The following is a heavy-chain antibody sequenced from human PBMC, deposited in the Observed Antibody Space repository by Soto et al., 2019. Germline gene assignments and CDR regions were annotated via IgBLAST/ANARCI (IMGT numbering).Heavy chain of an antibody. CDR2: ISSSGFTV. J-gene: IGHJ4*02. V-gene: IGHV3-11*01. Sequence: QVQLVESRGGLVQPGWSLRLSCAASGFTFSDHYMSWIRQAPGKGLEWVAYISSSGFTVYYADSVKGRFTISRDNAKKSLYLQMNSLRAEDTAVYYCARDLRGYYAGWYFDHWGQGTLVTVSS. CDR3: ARDLRGYYAGWYFDH. D-gene: IGHD3-22*01. CDR1: GFTFSDHY.